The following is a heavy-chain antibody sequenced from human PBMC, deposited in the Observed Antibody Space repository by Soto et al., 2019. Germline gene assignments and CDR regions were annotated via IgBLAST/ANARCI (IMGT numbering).Heavy chain of an antibody. CDR1: GFSLSDYW. CDR3: ARGVNGYYYFDY. Sequence: EVQLVESGGGLVQPGGSLRLSCAASGFSLSDYWMHWVRQAPGEGLVWLSRITCDGSSTNYADSVKGRFTISRDNAKNTLYLQVNSLRGEDTAVYYCARGVNGYYYFDYWGQGTLVTVSS. J-gene: IGHJ4*02. D-gene: IGHD5-18*01. CDR2: ITCDGSST. V-gene: IGHV3-74*01.